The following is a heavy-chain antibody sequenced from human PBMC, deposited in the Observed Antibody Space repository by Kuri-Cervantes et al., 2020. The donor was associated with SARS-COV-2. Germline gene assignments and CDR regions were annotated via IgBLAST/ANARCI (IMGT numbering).Heavy chain of an antibody. CDR3: ARDQCSSTSCYGTYYYYYYGMDV. Sequence: GESLETPCAASGFTFSSYSMNWVRQAPGKGLEWVSSISSSSSYIYYADSVKGRFTISRDNAKNSLYLQMNSLRAEDTAVYYCARDQCSSTSCYGTYYYYYYGMDVWGQGTTVTVSS. CDR2: ISSSSSYI. V-gene: IGHV3-21*01. CDR1: GFTFSSYS. D-gene: IGHD2-2*01. J-gene: IGHJ6*02.